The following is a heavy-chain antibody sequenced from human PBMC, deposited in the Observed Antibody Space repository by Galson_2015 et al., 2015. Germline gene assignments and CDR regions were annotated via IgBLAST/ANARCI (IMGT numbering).Heavy chain of an antibody. D-gene: IGHD2-2*01. V-gene: IGHV1-8*01. Sequence: SVKVSCKASGYTFTSYDINWVRQATGQGLEWMGWMNPNSGNTGYAQKFQGRVTMTRNTSISTAYMELSSLRSEDTAVYYCARDITDEGYCSSTSCSHYGMDVWGQGTTVTVSS. CDR3: ARDITDEGYCSSTSCSHYGMDV. CDR2: MNPNSGNT. CDR1: GYTFTSYD. J-gene: IGHJ6*02.